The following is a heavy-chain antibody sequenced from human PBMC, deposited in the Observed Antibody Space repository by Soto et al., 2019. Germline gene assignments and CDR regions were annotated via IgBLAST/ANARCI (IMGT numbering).Heavy chain of an antibody. D-gene: IGHD2-15*01. Sequence: EVQLVESGGGLVQPGGSLRLSCAASGFTFSSYETNWVRQAPGKGLEWVSYISSSGSTIYYADSVKGRFTISRDNAKNSLYLQMNSLRAEDTAVYYCARDDPDHSDEYFQHWGQGTLVTVSS. CDR1: GFTFSSYE. J-gene: IGHJ1*01. CDR2: ISSSGSTI. V-gene: IGHV3-48*03. CDR3: ARDDPDHSDEYFQH.